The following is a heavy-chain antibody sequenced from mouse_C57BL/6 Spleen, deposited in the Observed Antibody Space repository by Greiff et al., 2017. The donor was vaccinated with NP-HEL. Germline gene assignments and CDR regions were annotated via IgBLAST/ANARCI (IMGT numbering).Heavy chain of an antibody. V-gene: IGHV1-43*01. J-gene: IGHJ2*01. CDR2: INPSTGGT. D-gene: IGHD1-1*01. CDR3: ARVDYYGSRNYFDY. Sequence: VQLQQSGPELVKPGASVKISCKASGYSFTGYYMHWVKQSSEKSLEWIGEINPSTGGTSYNQKFKGKATLTVDKSSSTAYMQLKSLTSEDSAVYYCARVDYYGSRNYFDYWGQGTTRTVSS. CDR1: GYSFTGYY.